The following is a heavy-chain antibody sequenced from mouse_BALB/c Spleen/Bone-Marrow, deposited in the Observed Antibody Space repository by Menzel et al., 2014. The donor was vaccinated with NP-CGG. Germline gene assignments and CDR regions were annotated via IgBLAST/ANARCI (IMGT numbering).Heavy chain of an antibody. CDR3: TRHGGGPDYFDH. J-gene: IGHJ2*01. Sequence: EVKLVESGGGLAQPGGSLRLSCAASGFTFSSYAMSWVRQTPEKRLEWVAHITIGGGGSYYPDTVKGRFAISRDNAENTLYLQMSSLKSEDTAIYYCTRHGGGPDYFDHWGQGTTLIVSS. CDR2: ITIGGGGS. V-gene: IGHV5-12-2*01. CDR1: GFTFSSYA.